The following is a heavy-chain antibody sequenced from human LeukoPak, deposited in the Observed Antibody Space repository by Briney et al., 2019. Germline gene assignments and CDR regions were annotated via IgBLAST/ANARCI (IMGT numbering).Heavy chain of an antibody. Sequence: SETLSLTCSVSGGSVSSANYYWRWVRQPPGKGLEWIGYIYYSGSTTYNPSLKSRVTISVDTSKNQFSLKLTSVTAADTGVYYCVRHPRGGPYFDYWGQGTLVTVSS. CDR3: VRHPRGGPYFDY. J-gene: IGHJ4*02. CDR2: IYYSGST. D-gene: IGHD3-16*01. CDR1: GGSVSSANYY. V-gene: IGHV4-61*01.